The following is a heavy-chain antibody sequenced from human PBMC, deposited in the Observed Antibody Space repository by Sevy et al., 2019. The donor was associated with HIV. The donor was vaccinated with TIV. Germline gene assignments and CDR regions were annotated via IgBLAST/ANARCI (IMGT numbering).Heavy chain of an antibody. Sequence: GGSLRLSCAASGFTFSSYWMSWVRQAPGKGLEWVANIKQDGSEKYYVDSLKGRFTISRDNAKNSLYLQMNSLRAEDTAVYYCARALRSRNYYYYMDVWGKGTRVTVS. J-gene: IGHJ6*03. V-gene: IGHV3-7*01. CDR3: ARALRSRNYYYYMDV. CDR1: GFTFSSYW. CDR2: IKQDGSEK. D-gene: IGHD2-21*01.